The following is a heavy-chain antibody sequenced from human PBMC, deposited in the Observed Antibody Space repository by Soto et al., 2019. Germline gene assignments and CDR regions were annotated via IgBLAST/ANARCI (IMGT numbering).Heavy chain of an antibody. V-gene: IGHV1-69*13. J-gene: IGHJ6*02. CDR1: GGTFSSYS. D-gene: IGHD3-3*01. CDR3: ARDQNYDFWSGFSAASRYGMDV. CDR2: IIPIFGTA. Sequence: SVKVSCKASGGTFSSYSISWVRQAPGQGLEWMGGIIPIFGTANYAQKFQGRVTITADESTSTAYMELSSLRSEDTAVYYCARDQNYDFWSGFSAASRYGMDVWGQGTTVTVSS.